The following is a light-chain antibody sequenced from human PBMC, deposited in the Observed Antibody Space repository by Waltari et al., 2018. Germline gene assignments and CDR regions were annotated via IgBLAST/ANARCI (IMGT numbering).Light chain of an antibody. CDR2: WAS. CDR1: QSVLYSSDNTNY. V-gene: IGKV4-1*01. CDR3: QQYYITPLS. J-gene: IGKJ4*01. Sequence: DIVMTQSPDSLAVSLGERATINCKSSQSVLYSSDNTNYLAWYQQKPGQPPNLLIYWASTRESGVPDRFSGSGSGTDFTLTISSLQAEDVAVYYCQQYYITPLSFGGGTKVEIK.